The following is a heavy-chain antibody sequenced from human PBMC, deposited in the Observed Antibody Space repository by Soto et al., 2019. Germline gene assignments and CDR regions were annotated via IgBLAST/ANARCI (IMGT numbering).Heavy chain of an antibody. CDR2: IIPIHGIA. CDR3: ATGGTAMVNYYYYYMDV. Sequence: GASVKVSCKASGGTFSSYTISWVRQAPGQGLEWMGRIIPIHGIANYAQKLQGRVTITEDKSTSTAYMELSSLRSEDTVVYYCATGGTAMVNYYYYYMDVWGKGTTVTVSS. CDR1: GGTFSSYT. J-gene: IGHJ6*03. D-gene: IGHD5-18*01. V-gene: IGHV1-69*02.